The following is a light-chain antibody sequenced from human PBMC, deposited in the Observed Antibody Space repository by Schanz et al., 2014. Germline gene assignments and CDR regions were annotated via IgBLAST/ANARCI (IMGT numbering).Light chain of an antibody. J-gene: IGKJ1*01. CDR1: QSVSSSY. CDR2: GVS. CDR3: QQYGSSPWT. V-gene: IGKV3-20*01. Sequence: EIVLTQSPATLSVSPGERATLSCRASQSVSSSYLAWYQQKPGQAPRLLIYGVSSRATGIPDSFSGSGSGTDFTLTISRLEPEDFAVYYCQQYGSSPWTFGQGTKVEIK.